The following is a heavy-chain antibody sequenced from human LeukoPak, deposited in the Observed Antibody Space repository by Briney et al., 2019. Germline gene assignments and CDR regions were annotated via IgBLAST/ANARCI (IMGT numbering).Heavy chain of an antibody. CDR1: GGSISSSSYY. CDR2: IYHSGST. D-gene: IGHD6-19*01. CDR3: ARNLPVPGTLEGNFFDS. J-gene: IGHJ4*02. Sequence: SETLSLTCTVSGGSISSSSYYWGWIRQPPGQGLEWIGEIYHSGSTNYNPSLKSRVTLSVDRSRNQFSLKLTSVTAADTAVYYCARNLPVPGTLEGNFFDSWGQGTLVTVSS. V-gene: IGHV4-39*07.